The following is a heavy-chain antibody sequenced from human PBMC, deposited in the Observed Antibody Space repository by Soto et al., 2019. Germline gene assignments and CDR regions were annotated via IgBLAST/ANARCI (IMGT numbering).Heavy chain of an antibody. D-gene: IGHD3-10*01. Sequence: SVKVSCKASGDTFSSYSISWVRQAPGQGLEWMGGIVPIFGTTVYAPRLQGRLTITADGPTSTSYMELSGLTFEDTAVYYCAANSLGGGSQGDVRGQGTTVTVSS. CDR1: GDTFSSYS. CDR2: IVPIFGTT. J-gene: IGHJ6*02. V-gene: IGHV1-69*13. CDR3: AANSLGGGSQGDV.